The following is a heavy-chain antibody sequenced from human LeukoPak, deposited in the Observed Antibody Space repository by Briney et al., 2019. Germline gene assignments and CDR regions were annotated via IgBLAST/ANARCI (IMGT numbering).Heavy chain of an antibody. CDR1: GFTFSDYY. CDR3: ARAGYSGYDRNYYYYYYMDV. Sequence: PGGSLRLSCAASGFTFSDYYMSWVRQAPGKGLEWVANIKQDGSEKYFMDSVKGRFTISRDNANNSLYLQMNSLRAEDTAVYYCARAGYSGYDRNYYYYYYMDVWGKGTTVTISS. V-gene: IGHV3-7*01. J-gene: IGHJ6*03. CDR2: IKQDGSEK. D-gene: IGHD5-12*01.